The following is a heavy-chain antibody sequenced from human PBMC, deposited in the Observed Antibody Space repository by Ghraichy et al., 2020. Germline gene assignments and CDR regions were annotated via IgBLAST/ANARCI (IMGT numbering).Heavy chain of an antibody. D-gene: IGHD5-18*01. CDR3: ARDEYSYGIFDY. J-gene: IGHJ4*02. CDR1: GFTFSSYG. CDR2: IWYDGSNK. V-gene: IGHV3-33*01. Sequence: GGSLRLSCAASGFTFSSYGMHWVRQAPGKGLEWVAVIWYDGSNKYYADSVKGRFTISRDNSKNTLYLQMNSLRAEDTAVYYCARDEYSYGIFDYWGQGTLVTVSS.